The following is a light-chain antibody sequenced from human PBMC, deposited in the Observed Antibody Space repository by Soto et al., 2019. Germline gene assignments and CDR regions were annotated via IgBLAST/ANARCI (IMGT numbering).Light chain of an antibody. CDR2: GAA. CDR1: QSISSN. Sequence: EIVMTQSPATLSVSPGERATLSCRANQSISSNLAWYQRKPGQAPRLLIYGAATRATGIPARFSGSGSGTDFTLTINSLQSEDFAVYYCQMYNNWVGTFGGGTKVDIK. CDR3: QMYNNWVGT. V-gene: IGKV3-15*01. J-gene: IGKJ4*01.